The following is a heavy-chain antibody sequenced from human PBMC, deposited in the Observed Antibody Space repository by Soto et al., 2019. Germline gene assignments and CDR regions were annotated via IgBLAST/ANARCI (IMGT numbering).Heavy chain of an antibody. CDR2: INPNSGGT. Sequence: ASVKVSCKSSGYTFTDYYMHWLRQAPGQGLQWMGWINPNSGGTNYAHNYQGRVTMTRDTSISTAYMELSRLRSDDTAVYYCARAVDRSLDLNWFDPWGQGTLVTVSS. CDR3: ARAVDRSLDLNWFDP. CDR1: GYTFTDYY. J-gene: IGHJ5*02. V-gene: IGHV1-2*02. D-gene: IGHD3-3*01.